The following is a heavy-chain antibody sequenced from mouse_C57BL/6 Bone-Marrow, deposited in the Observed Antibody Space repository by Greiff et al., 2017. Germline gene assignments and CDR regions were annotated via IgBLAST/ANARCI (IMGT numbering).Heavy chain of an antibody. CDR1: GYTFTSYW. CDR2: IDPSDSYT. D-gene: IGHD1-1*01. CDR3: AYGSSYDYFDY. J-gene: IGHJ2*01. V-gene: IGHV1-69*01. Sequence: VQLQQPGAELVMPGASVKLSCKASGYTFTSYWMHWVKQRPGQGLEWIGEIDPSDSYTNYNQKFKGKSTLTVDKSSSTAYMQLSSLTSEDSAVYYCAYGSSYDYFDYWGQGTTLTVSS.